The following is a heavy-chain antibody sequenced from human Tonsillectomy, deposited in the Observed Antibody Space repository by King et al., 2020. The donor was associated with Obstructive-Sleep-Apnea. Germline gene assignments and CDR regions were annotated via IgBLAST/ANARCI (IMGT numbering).Heavy chain of an antibody. CDR3: ARHRGVEDYGGYGDYFDY. Sequence: VQLQESGPGLVKPSETLSLTCSVSGGSINNYYWSWIRQPPGKGLEWIGYMYCSGNTNFNPSLKSRVTISADTSKIQFSLRLSSVTAADTAVYYCARHRGVEDYGGYGDYFDYWGQGTLVTVSS. CDR1: GGSINNYY. CDR2: MYCSGNT. D-gene: IGHD5-12*01. V-gene: IGHV4-59*08. J-gene: IGHJ4*02.